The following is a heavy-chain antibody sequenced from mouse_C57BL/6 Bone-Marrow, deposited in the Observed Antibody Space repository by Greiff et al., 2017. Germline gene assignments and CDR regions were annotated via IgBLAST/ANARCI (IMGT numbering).Heavy chain of an antibody. CDR2: IYPGNSDT. Sequence: VQLQQSGTVLARPGASVKISCKTSGYTFTSYWMHWVKQRPGQGLEWIGAIYPGNSDTSYNQKFKGKAKLTAVTSASTAYMELSSQTNEDSAVYYCTGRRLIYYYGSSVFYFDYWCQGTTLTVSS. D-gene: IGHD1-1*01. J-gene: IGHJ2*01. CDR1: GYTFTSYW. CDR3: TGRRLIYYYGSSVFYFDY. V-gene: IGHV1-5*01.